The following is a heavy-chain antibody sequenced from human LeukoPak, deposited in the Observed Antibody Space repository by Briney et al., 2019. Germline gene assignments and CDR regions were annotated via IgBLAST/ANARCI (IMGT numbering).Heavy chain of an antibody. CDR2: IFYRGAT. CDR1: GGSISSYY. Sequence: SETLSLTCTVSGGSISSYYWSWIRQPPGKGLEWIGYIFYRGATHYNPSLKSRVTISVDTSKNQFSLRLTSVTAADTAVYYCASGPYPAAGTDHQFDYWGQGILVTVFS. V-gene: IGHV4-59*01. J-gene: IGHJ4*02. D-gene: IGHD6-13*01. CDR3: ASGPYPAAGTDHQFDY.